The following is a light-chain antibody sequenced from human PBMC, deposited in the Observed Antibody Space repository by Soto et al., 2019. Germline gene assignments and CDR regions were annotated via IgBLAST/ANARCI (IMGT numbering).Light chain of an antibody. J-gene: IGLJ2*01. CDR2: EVS. V-gene: IGLV2-14*01. Sequence: QPVLTQPASVSGSPGQSITISCTGTSSDVGGYKYVSWYQQHPGKAPKLMIYEVSNRPSGVSNRFSGSKSGNTASLTISGLQAEDEADYYCSSYTTSSTPVVFGGGTQLTVL. CDR1: SSDVGGYKY. CDR3: SSYTTSSTPVV.